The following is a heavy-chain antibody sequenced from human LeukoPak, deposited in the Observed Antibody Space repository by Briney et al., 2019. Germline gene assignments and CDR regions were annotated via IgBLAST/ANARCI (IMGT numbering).Heavy chain of an antibody. V-gene: IGHV4-59*01. CDR2: IYYSGST. Sequence: SETLSLTCTVSGGSISSYYWSWIRQPPGKGLEWIGYIYYSGSTNYNPSLKSRVTISVDTSKNQFSLKLSSVAAADTAVYYCARSIIVATTLYYFDYWGQGTMVTVSS. CDR3: ARSIIVATTLYYFDY. CDR1: GGSISSYY. D-gene: IGHD5-12*01. J-gene: IGHJ4*02.